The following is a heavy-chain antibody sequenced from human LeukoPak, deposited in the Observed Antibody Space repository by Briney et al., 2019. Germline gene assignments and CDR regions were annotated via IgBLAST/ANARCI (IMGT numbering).Heavy chain of an antibody. Sequence: GSSVKVSCKASGGTFGSYAISWLRQAPGQGLEWMGGIIPIFGTANYAQKFQGRVTITTDESTSTAYMELSSLRSEDTAVYYCTRDGGYSYAYFDYWGQGTLVTVSS. J-gene: IGHJ4*02. CDR3: TRDGGYSYAYFDY. CDR1: GGTFGSYA. V-gene: IGHV1-69*05. CDR2: IIPIFGTA. D-gene: IGHD5-18*01.